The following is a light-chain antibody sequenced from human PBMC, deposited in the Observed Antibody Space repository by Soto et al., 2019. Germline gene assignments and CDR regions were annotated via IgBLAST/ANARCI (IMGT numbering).Light chain of an antibody. J-gene: IGKJ2*01. V-gene: IGKV3-20*01. CDR3: LQYGNSPYT. CDR2: GAS. Sequence: EIVLTQSPGTLSLSPGERATLSCRASQSVSSNFLAWYQQKPGQAPSLLIYGASSRATGIPDRFSGSGSGTDFTLIISRLEPEDFAVYYCLQYGNSPYTFGQGTKLEIK. CDR1: QSVSSNF.